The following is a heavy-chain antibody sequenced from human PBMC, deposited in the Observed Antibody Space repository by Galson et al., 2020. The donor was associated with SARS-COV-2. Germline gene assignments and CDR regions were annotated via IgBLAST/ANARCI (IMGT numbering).Heavy chain of an antibody. Sequence: GGSLRLSCAVSGFTFSTYAMHWVRQAPGEGLEWVAVISHDGNNKYYGDSVKGRFTISRDNSKNTLYLQMNSLRVEDTAVYYCAKEEHRTASTSWPYYHYYGMDVWGQGTTVTVSS. V-gene: IGHV3-30*18. D-gene: IGHD6-13*01. CDR3: AKEEHRTASTSWPYYHYYGMDV. CDR1: GFTFSTYA. CDR2: ISHDGNNK. J-gene: IGHJ6*02.